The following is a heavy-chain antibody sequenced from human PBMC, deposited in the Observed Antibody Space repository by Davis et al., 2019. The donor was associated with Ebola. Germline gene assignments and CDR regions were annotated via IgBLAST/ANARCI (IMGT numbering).Heavy chain of an antibody. CDR1: GFTFSDHY. J-gene: IGHJ6*02. CDR2: ISSSGRTI. CDR3: ARDRGNWNYYYYGMDV. D-gene: IGHD1-20*01. V-gene: IGHV3-11*04. Sequence: GESLKISCAASGFTFSDHYMSWIRQAPGKGLEWVSYISSSGRTINYADSVKGRFTISRDNAKNSLYLQMNSLRAEDTAVYYCARDRGNWNYYYYGMDVWGQGTTVTVSS.